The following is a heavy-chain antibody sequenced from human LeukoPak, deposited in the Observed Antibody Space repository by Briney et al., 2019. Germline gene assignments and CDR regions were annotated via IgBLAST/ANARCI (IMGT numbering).Heavy chain of an antibody. Sequence: QLGRPLRPPCAASGLPFSSFAMHGVRQAPGRGREWVAVISYDGSNKYYADTVKGRITISRYKSKNTLYLQMNSLRAEDTGAYCCARDRFRYCSSTSCYVFNPWGQGTLVTVSS. V-gene: IGHV3-30*16. CDR3: ARDRFRYCSSTSCYVFNP. J-gene: IGHJ5*02. CDR2: ISYDGSNK. CDR1: GLPFSSFA. D-gene: IGHD2-2*01.